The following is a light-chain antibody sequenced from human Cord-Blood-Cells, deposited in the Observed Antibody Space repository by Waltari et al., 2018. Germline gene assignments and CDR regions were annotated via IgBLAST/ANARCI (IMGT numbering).Light chain of an antibody. J-gene: IGLJ3*02. Sequence: QSVLTQPPSVSGAPGQRVTISCTGSSSNIGAGYDVHWYQQLPGTAPKLLIYGNSNRPSGVPDRFSGSKSGTSASLAITGLQAEDEADYYCQSYDCSLSGRWVFGGGTKLTVL. V-gene: IGLV1-40*01. CDR2: GNS. CDR3: QSYDCSLSGRWV. CDR1: SSNIGAGYD.